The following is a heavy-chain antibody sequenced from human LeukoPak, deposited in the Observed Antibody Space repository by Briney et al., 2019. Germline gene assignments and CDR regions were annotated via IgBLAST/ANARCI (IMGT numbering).Heavy chain of an antibody. CDR1: GFTFNSYW. CDR3: ARECLQGYHESSGYYYGLDY. D-gene: IGHD3-22*01. CDR2: IKEDGSEK. Sequence: PGGSLRLSCAASGFTFNSYWMTWVRQAPGKGLEWVASIKEDGSEKYYVDSVKGRFTISRDNAKHSLFLQMSSLRAEDTAVYYCARECLQGYHESSGYYYGLDYWGQGTLVTVSS. V-gene: IGHV3-7*01. J-gene: IGHJ4*02.